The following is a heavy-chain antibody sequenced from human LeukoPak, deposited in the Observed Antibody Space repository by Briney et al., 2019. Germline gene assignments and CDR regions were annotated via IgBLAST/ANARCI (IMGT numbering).Heavy chain of an antibody. CDR2: ITSGFTP. CDR1: GLTFSNYA. Sequence: GGSLRLSCAASGLTFSNYAMSWFRQASGKGLEWVSGITSGFTPHYADSVKGRFTISRDNSKNTFHLQMNSLRAEDTAVYYCAKDYSDSRVGDVFLEYWGQGTLVTVSS. CDR3: AKDYSDSRVGDVFLEY. V-gene: IGHV3-23*01. D-gene: IGHD1-26*01. J-gene: IGHJ4*02.